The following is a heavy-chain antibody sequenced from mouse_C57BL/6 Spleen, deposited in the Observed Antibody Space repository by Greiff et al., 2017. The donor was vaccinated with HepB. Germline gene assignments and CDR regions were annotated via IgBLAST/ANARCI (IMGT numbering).Heavy chain of an antibody. CDR2: IYPGDGDT. CDR1: GYAFSSSW. D-gene: IGHD3-2*02. Sequence: QVQLKESGPELVKPGASVKISCKASGYAFSSSWMNWVKQRPGKGLEWIGRIYPGDGDTNYNGKLKGKATLTADKSSSTAYMQLSSLTSEDSAVYFCARVGTAQARYFDVWGTGTTVTVSS. CDR3: ARVGTAQARYFDV. J-gene: IGHJ1*03. V-gene: IGHV1-82*01.